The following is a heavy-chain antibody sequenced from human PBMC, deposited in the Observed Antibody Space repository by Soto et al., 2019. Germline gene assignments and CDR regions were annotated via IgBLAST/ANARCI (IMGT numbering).Heavy chain of an antibody. V-gene: IGHV1-46*01. CDR1: GDTFTDYY. J-gene: IGHJ4*02. D-gene: IGHD2-21*02. CDR2: ANPSGGHT. Sequence: QVQLMQSGAEVKKPGASVKVSCKASGDTFTDYYIHWVRQAPGQGLEWMGTANPSGGHTTYSQQFLGRVTMTRNTSTSTLYMELTSITSEDTAVYYCTRGGHVVVVTAALNYWGQGTLVTVSS. CDR3: TRGGHVVVVTAALNY.